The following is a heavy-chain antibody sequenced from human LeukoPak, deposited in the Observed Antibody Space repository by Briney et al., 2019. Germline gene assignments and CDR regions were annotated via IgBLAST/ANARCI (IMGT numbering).Heavy chain of an antibody. Sequence: PGGSLRLSCAASGFTFSSYWMHWVRQAPGKGLVWVSRINTDGSSTSYADSVEGRFTISRDNARNTLYLQMNSLRAEDTAVYYCARARVPYYYDSPDYWGQGTLVTVSS. CDR3: ARARVPYYYDSPDY. V-gene: IGHV3-74*01. CDR1: GFTFSSYW. D-gene: IGHD3-22*01. J-gene: IGHJ4*02. CDR2: INTDGSST.